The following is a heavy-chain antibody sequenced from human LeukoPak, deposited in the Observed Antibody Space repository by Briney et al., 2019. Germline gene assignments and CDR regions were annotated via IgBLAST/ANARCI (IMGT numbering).Heavy chain of an antibody. J-gene: IGHJ5*02. V-gene: IGHV1-18*01. CDR1: GYTFTSYG. CDR3: AREERGYSYGYGGFDP. CDR2: ISAYNGNT. Sequence: ASVKVSCKASGYTFTSYGISWVRQAPGQGLEWMGWISAYNGNTNYAQKLQGRVTTTTDTSTSTAYMELRSLRSDDTAVYYCAREERGYSYGYGGFDPWGQGTLVTVSS. D-gene: IGHD5-18*01.